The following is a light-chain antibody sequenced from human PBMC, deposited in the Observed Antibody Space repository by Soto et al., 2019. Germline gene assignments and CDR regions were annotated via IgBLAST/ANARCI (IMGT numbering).Light chain of an antibody. CDR3: ISYTSSSTDV. V-gene: IGLV2-14*01. CDR2: EVN. CDR1: SNDVGAYNY. Sequence: QSVLTQPASVSGSPGQSITISCTGTSNDVGAYNYVSWFQQHPGKAPKLLIYEVNYRPSGVSNRFFGSKSGNTASLTISGLQAEDEADYYCISYTSSSTDVFGTGTKVTVL. J-gene: IGLJ1*01.